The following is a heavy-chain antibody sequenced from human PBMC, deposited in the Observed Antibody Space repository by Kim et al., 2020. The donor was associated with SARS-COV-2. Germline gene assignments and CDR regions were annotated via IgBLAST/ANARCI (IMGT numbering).Heavy chain of an antibody. D-gene: IGHD3-9*01. V-gene: IGHV3-23*01. Sequence: RFTISRDNSTTTLYLQMNSLRAEDTAVYYCAKPYYDILTGYYTDGYYFDYWGQGTMVTVSS. J-gene: IGHJ4*02. CDR3: AKPYYDILTGYYTDGYYFDY.